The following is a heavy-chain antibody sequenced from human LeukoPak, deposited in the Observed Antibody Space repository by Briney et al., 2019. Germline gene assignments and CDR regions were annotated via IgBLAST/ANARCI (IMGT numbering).Heavy chain of an antibody. Sequence: ASVKVSCKASGYTFTSYYMHWVRQAPGQGLEWMGIINPSGGSTSYAQKFQGRVTMTRDTSTSTVYMELSSLRSEDTAVYYCARGVSSLWFGGKLTRYNWFDPWGQGTLVTVSS. V-gene: IGHV1-46*01. CDR1: GYTFTSYY. J-gene: IGHJ5*02. D-gene: IGHD3-10*01. CDR3: ARGVSSLWFGGKLTRYNWFDP. CDR2: INPSGGST.